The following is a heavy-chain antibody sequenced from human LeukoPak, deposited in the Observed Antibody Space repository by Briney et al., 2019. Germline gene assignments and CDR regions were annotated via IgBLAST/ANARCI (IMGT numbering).Heavy chain of an antibody. J-gene: IGHJ3*02. CDR2: ISAYNGNT. CDR3: ARGSYSSSWYPDAFDI. D-gene: IGHD6-13*01. CDR1: GYSFTSYW. Sequence: GESLKISCKGSGYSFTSYWIGWVRQAPGQGLEWMGWISAYNGNTNYAQKLQGRVTMTTDTSTSTAYMELRSLRSDDTAVYYCARGSYSSSWYPDAFDIWGQGTMVTVSS. V-gene: IGHV1-18*04.